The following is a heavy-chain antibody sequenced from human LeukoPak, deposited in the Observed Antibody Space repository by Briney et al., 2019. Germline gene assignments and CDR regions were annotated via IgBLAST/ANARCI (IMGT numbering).Heavy chain of an antibody. CDR3: ATSDDSSGSD. J-gene: IGHJ4*02. Sequence: PGGSLRLSCAASGFTFSGYWMSWVRQAPGKGLEWVANIKLDGSVRHYVDSARGRFTISRDNAKNSLYLQMNSLRAEDTALYYCATSDDSSGSDWGQGTLVTVSS. CDR1: GFTFSGYW. D-gene: IGHD3-22*01. V-gene: IGHV3-7*01. CDR2: IKLDGSVR.